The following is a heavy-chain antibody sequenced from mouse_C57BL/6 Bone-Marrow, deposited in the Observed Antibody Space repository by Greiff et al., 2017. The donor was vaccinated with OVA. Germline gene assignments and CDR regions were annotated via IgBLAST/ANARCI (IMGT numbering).Heavy chain of an antibody. Sequence: EVQGVESGGGLVQPGESLKLSCESNEYAFPSHDMSWVRKTPEKRLELVAAINSDGGSTYYPDTMERRFIISRDNTQKTLYLQMSNLRSEDTSLYYCARLMGYYAMYYWGQGTSVTVSS. CDR3: ARLMGYYAMYY. J-gene: IGHJ4*01. CDR1: EYAFPSHD. CDR2: INSDGGST. D-gene: IGHD1-1*02. V-gene: IGHV5-2*01.